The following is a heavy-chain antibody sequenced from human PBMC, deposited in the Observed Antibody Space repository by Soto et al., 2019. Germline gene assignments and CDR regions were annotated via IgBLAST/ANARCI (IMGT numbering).Heavy chain of an antibody. CDR2: IYHSGST. V-gene: IGHV4-4*02. J-gene: IGHJ4*02. CDR1: GGSISSSNW. D-gene: IGHD5-12*01. CDR3: ASHVDRGRYFDY. Sequence: SETLSLTCAVSGGSISSSNWWSWVRQPPGKGLEWIGEIYHSGSTNYNPSLKSRVTISVDKSKNQFSLKLSSVTAADTAVYYCASHVDRGRYFDYWGQGTLVTVSS.